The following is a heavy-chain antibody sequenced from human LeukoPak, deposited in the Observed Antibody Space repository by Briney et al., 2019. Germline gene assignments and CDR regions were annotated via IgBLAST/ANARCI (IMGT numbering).Heavy chain of an antibody. Sequence: GASVKVSCKASGYTFTSYDINWVRQATGQGLEWMGWMNPNSGNTGYAQKFQGRVTITRNTSISTAYMELSSLRSEDTAVYYCAWVYYYDSSGYYNFGYWGQGTLVTVSS. D-gene: IGHD3-22*01. CDR2: MNPNSGNT. CDR1: GYTFTSYD. CDR3: AWVYYYDSSGYYNFGY. V-gene: IGHV1-8*03. J-gene: IGHJ4*02.